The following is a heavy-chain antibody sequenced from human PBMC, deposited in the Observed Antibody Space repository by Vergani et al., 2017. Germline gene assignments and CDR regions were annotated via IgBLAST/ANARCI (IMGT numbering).Heavy chain of an antibody. V-gene: IGHV3-23*01. D-gene: IGHD1-26*01. J-gene: IGHJ4*02. CDR3: AKDALGTLDHTDY. CDR1: GFTFSSYA. CDR2: ISGSGGST. Sequence: EVKLLESGGGLVQPGGSLSLSCAASGFTFSSYAMSWVRQAPGQGLEWVSAISGSGGSTYYADSVKGRFTISRDNSKNTLYLQMNSLRAEDTAVYYCAKDALGTLDHTDYWGQGTLVTVSS.